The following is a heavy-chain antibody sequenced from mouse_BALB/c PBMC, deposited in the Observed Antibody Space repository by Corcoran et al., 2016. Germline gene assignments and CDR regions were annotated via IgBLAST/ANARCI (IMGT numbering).Heavy chain of an antibody. J-gene: IGHJ2*01. D-gene: IGHD1-1*01. V-gene: IGHV3-6*02. CDR2: ISYDGSN. CDR3: ATLYYPFDY. CDR1: GYSITSGSY. Sequence: DVQLQESGPGLVKPSQSLSLTCSVSGYSITSGSYWNWIRQFPGNKLERRGYISYDGSNNYNPSLKNRFSITRDTSKNQFFLKLNSVTTEDTATYYCATLYYPFDYWGQGTTLTVSS.